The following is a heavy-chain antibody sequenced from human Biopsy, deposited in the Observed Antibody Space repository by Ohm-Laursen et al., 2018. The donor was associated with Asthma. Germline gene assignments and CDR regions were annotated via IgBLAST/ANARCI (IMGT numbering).Heavy chain of an antibody. CDR1: GYTFNSAG. CDR2: ISVYNGNT. Sequence: SVKVSCKTPGYTFNSAGITWVRQAPGQELEWMGWISVYNGNTKVAQKLQDRVTMITDTSTSTACMELRSLRSDDTAVYFYARAVDYSHYYGIDVWGQGTTVTVS. D-gene: IGHD3-10*01. V-gene: IGHV1-18*01. J-gene: IGHJ6*02. CDR3: ARAVDYSHYYGIDV.